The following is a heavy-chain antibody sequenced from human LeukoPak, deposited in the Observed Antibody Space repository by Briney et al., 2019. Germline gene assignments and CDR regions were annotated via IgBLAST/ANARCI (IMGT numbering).Heavy chain of an antibody. Sequence: GGSLRLSCAASGFTFSAYWMHWVRQAPGKGLVWVSRVKYDGSTTTYADSVKGRFTISRDNAKNILYLQMNSLRAEDTAVYYCARDLDWLLFDYWGQGTLVTVSS. CDR1: GFTFSAYW. CDR2: VKYDGSTT. D-gene: IGHD3-9*01. J-gene: IGHJ4*02. CDR3: ARDLDWLLFDY. V-gene: IGHV3-74*01.